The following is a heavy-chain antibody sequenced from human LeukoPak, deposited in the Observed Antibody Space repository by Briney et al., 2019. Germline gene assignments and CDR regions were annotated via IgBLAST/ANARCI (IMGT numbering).Heavy chain of an antibody. Sequence: ASVKVSCKASGYTFTSYDINWVRQATGQGLEWMGWMNPNSGNTGYAQKFQGRVTMTRNTSISTAYMELSSLRSEDTAVYYCSRGQETAYDILTGQLDYWGQGTLVTVSS. J-gene: IGHJ4*02. V-gene: IGHV1-8*01. CDR2: MNPNSGNT. CDR3: SRGQETAYDILTGQLDY. CDR1: GYTFTSYD. D-gene: IGHD3-9*01.